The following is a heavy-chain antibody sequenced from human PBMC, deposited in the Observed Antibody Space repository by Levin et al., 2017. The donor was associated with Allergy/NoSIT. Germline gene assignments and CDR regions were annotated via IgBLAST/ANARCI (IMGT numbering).Heavy chain of an antibody. D-gene: IGHD3-10*01. V-gene: IGHV3-33*01. J-gene: IGHJ4*02. Sequence: GESLKISCAASGFTFSTCGMHWVRQAPGKGLEWVAVIWSDGITKYYGDSVKGRFTISRDNSQNTLFLQLNSLRAEDTAVYYCARSLFGGDYLDYWGQGTLVTVSS. CDR2: IWSDGITK. CDR3: ARSLFGGDYLDY. CDR1: GFTFSTCG.